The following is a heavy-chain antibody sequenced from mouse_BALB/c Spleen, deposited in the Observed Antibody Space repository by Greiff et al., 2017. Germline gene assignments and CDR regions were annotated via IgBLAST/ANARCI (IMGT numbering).Heavy chain of an antibody. CDR2: ISNGGGST. CDR3: ARHREAMDY. V-gene: IGHV5-12-2*01. Sequence: DVKLVESGGGLVQPGGSLKLSCAASGFTFSSYTMSWVRQTPEKRLEWVAYISNGGGSTYYPDTVKGRFTISRDNAKNTLYLQMSSLKSEDTAMYYCARHREAMDYWGQGTSVTVSS. CDR1: GFTFSSYT. J-gene: IGHJ4*01.